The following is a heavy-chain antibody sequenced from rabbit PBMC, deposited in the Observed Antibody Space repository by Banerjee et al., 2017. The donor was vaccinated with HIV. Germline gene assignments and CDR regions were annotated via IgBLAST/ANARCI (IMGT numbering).Heavy chain of an antibody. CDR2: VAAGSSGST. Sequence: QSLEESGGGLVKPGASLTLTCTASGFSFSSYWMSWVRQAPGKGLEWIGTVAAGSSGSTYYASWAKGRFTISKTSSTTVTLQMTSLTAADTATYFCDRGDLWGQGTLVTVS. V-gene: IGHV1S40*01. J-gene: IGHJ4*01. CDR1: GFSFSSYW. CDR3: DRGDL.